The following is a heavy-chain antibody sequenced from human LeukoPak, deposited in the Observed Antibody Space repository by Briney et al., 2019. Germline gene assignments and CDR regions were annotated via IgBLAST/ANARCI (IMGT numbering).Heavy chain of an antibody. D-gene: IGHD3-9*01. CDR3: ARDMRYYDILTGYSRVYYYYGMDV. V-gene: IGHV3-33*01. CDR2: IWYDGSNK. Sequence: GGSLRLSCAASGFTFSSYGVHWVRQAPGKGLEWVAVIWYDGSNKYYADSVKGRFTISRDNSKNTLYLQMNSLRAEDTAVYYCARDMRYYDILTGYSRVYYYYGMDVWGKGTTVTVSS. J-gene: IGHJ6*04. CDR1: GFTFSSYG.